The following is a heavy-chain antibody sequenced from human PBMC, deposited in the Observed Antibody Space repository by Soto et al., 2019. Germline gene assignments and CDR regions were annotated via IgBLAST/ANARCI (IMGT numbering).Heavy chain of an antibody. CDR3: ARAAYSNYGTPPEYYFDY. CDR1: GGTFSSYT. D-gene: IGHD4-4*01. CDR2: IIPILGIA. Sequence: GASVKVSCKASGGTFSSYTISWVRQAPGQGLEWMGRIIPILGIANYAQKFQGRVTITADKSTSTAYMELSSLRSEDTAVYYCARAAYSNYGTPPEYYFDYWAQGTLVTVSS. V-gene: IGHV1-69*02. J-gene: IGHJ4*02.